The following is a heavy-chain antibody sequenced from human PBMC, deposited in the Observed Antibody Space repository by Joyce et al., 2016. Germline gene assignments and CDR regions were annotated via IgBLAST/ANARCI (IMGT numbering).Heavy chain of an antibody. D-gene: IGHD7-27*01. CDR2: IDYRGST. J-gene: IGHJ6*02. CDR3: ARGLGTPYGMDV. CDR1: GGSISIHY. Sequence: QVQLQESGPGLVKPSETLSLTCTVSGGSISIHYWSWIRQPPGKRLEWRGYIDYRGSTNYNPSLKSRVTISVDTSKNQFSLKLRSVSAADTAVYYCARGLGTPYGMDVWGQGTTVTVSS. V-gene: IGHV4-59*11.